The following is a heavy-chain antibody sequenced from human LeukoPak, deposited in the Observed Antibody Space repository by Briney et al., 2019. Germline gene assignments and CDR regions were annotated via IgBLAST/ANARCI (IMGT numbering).Heavy chain of an antibody. V-gene: IGHV3-23*01. CDR1: GFTLSRHP. J-gene: IGHJ4*02. CDR2: IFPSGGEI. Sequence: GGSLRLSCAASGFTLSRHPIFWVRQPPGKGLEWVSSIFPSGGEIHYADSVRGRFTISRDNSKSTLSLQMNSLRAEDTAIYYCATYRQVLLPFESWGQGTLVTVSS. CDR3: ATYRQVLLPFES. D-gene: IGHD2-8*02.